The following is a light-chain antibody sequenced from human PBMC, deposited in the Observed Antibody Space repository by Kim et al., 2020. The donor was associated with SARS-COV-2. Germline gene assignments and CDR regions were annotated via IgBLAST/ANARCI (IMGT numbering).Light chain of an antibody. CDR3: QQFHSLPLT. CDR1: QDISNY. CDR2: GPG. V-gene: IGKV1-33*01. Sequence: DIQMTQSPSSLSASVGDRVMITCQASQDISNYLNWYQQKPGKAPKLLIHGPGNLEAGVPSRFRGRGSGTEYTFTITNLQPEDGAIYYCQQFHSLPLTFGGGTKVDIK. J-gene: IGKJ4*01.